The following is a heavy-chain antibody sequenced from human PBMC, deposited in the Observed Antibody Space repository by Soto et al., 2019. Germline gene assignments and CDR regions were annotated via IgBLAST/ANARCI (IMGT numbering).Heavy chain of an antibody. CDR2: ISAYNGNT. Sequence: ASVKVSCKASGYTFTSYGISWVRQAPGQGLEWMGWISAYNGNTNYAQKLQGRVTMTTDTSTSTAYMGLRSLRSDDTAVYYCARDQVPLRYCSSTSCYRPNWFDPWGQGTLVTVSS. CDR1: GYTFTSYG. J-gene: IGHJ5*02. CDR3: ARDQVPLRYCSSTSCYRPNWFDP. V-gene: IGHV1-18*01. D-gene: IGHD2-2*01.